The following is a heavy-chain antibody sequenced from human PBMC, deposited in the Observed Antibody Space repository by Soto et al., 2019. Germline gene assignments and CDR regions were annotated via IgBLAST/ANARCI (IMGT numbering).Heavy chain of an antibody. D-gene: IGHD3-10*01. CDR2: FFIGGNT. J-gene: IGHJ6*02. Sequence: PSETLSLTCSVSGGSISSSTYYWGWMRQPPGKGLEWIASFFIGGNTYYTPSLKSRVTISLDTSKNQFSLKLSSVTAADTAVYYCALMSDPQNYGSGGMDVWGQGTTVTVSS. V-gene: IGHV4-39*07. CDR3: ALMSDPQNYGSGGMDV. CDR1: GGSISSSTYY.